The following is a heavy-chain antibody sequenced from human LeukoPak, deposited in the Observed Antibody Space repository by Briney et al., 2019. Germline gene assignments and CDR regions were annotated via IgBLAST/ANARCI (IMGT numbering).Heavy chain of an antibody. CDR1: GFTFRSYA. V-gene: IGHV3-64D*09. CDR3: VKSDNIVGATYFDY. J-gene: IGHJ4*02. Sequence: PGGSLRLSCSASGFTFRSYAMHWVRQAPGKGLEYVSSVSSNGDSTYYADSMEGRFTISRDNSKNTLYLHMSSLRAEDTAVYYCVKSDNIVGATYFDYWGQGTLVTVSS. D-gene: IGHD1-26*01. CDR2: VSSNGDST.